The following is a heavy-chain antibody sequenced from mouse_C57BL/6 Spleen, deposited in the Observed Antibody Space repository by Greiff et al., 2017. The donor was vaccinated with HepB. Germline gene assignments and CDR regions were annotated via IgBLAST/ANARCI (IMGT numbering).Heavy chain of an antibody. D-gene: IGHD2-5*01. CDR3: ARGAYYSNYVYFDD. V-gene: IGHV5-6*01. CDR2: ISSGGSYT. CDR1: GFTFSSYG. J-gene: IGHJ2*01. Sequence: DVQLVESGGDLVKPGGSLKLSCAASGFTFSSYGMSWVRQTPDKRLEWVATISSGGSYTYYPDSVKGRFTISRDNAKNTLYLKMSSLKSEDTAMYYCARGAYYSNYVYFDDWGQGTTLTVSS.